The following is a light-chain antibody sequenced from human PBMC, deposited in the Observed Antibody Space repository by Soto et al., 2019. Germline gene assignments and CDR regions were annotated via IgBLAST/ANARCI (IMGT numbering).Light chain of an antibody. V-gene: IGKV3-15*01. J-gene: IGKJ2*01. CDR2: GAS. Sequence: EIMLTHSPGTLSLSPGERATLSCRASQSVNSNLAWYQQKPGQAPRLLIYGASTRVAGIPARFSGSGSGTEFSLTISSLQSEDFAVYYCQQYNNRPPDTFGQGTKLEIK. CDR1: QSVNSN. CDR3: QQYNNRPPDT.